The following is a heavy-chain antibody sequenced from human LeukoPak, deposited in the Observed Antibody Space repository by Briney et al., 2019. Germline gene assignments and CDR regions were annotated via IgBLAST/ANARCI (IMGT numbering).Heavy chain of an antibody. CDR3: ARMQQLVDIRNDAFDI. CDR2: TYYRSKWYN. D-gene: IGHD6-13*01. J-gene: IGHJ3*02. V-gene: IGHV6-1*01. Sequence: SQTLSLTCAISGDSVSSNSAAWNWIRQSPSRGLEWLGRTYYRSKWYNDYAVSVKSRITINPDTSKNQFSLQLNSVTPEDTAVYYCARMQQLVDIRNDAFDIWGQGTMVTVSS. CDR1: GDSVSSNSAA.